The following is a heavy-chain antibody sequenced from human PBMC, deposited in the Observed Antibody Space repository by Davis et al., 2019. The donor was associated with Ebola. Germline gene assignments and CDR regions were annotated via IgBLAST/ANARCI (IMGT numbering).Heavy chain of an antibody. CDR2: ISSSSYI. Sequence: GESLKISCAASGFTFSIYGMNWVRQAPGKGLEWVSSISSSSYIYQADSVKGRFTISRDNAKNSLYLQMNSLRAEDTAVYYCARWGQGSSWHVDYWGQGTLVTVSS. CDR3: ARWGQGSSWHVDY. D-gene: IGHD6-13*01. CDR1: GFTFSIYG. V-gene: IGHV3-21*01. J-gene: IGHJ4*02.